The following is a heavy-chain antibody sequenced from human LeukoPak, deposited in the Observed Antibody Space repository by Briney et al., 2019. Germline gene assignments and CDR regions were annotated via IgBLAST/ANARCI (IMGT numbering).Heavy chain of an antibody. V-gene: IGHV1-69*06. CDR2: IIPIFGTA. CDR3: ARSEGSGEGNFDY. CDR1: GGTFSSYA. Sequence: SVKVSCKASGGTFSSYAISWVRQAPGQGLEWMGGIIPIFGTANYAQKFQGRVTITADKSTSTAYMELRSLRSDDTAVYYCARSEGSGEGNFDYWGQGTLVTVSS. J-gene: IGHJ4*02. D-gene: IGHD3-10*01.